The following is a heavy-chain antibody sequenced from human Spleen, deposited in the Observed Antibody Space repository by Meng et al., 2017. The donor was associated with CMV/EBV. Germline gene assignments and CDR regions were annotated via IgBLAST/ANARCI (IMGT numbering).Heavy chain of an antibody. CDR1: GFTFSSYA. Sequence: GESLKISCAASGFTFSSYAMSWVRQAPGKGLEWVSVISGSGGTTYYADSVKGRFTISRDNSKNTLYLQMISLRVEDTAVYYCAKDRVGVAGNYFAMDVWGQRTTVTVSS. J-gene: IGHJ6*02. D-gene: IGHD6-19*01. V-gene: IGHV3-23*01. CDR3: AKDRVGVAGNYFAMDV. CDR2: ISGSGGTT.